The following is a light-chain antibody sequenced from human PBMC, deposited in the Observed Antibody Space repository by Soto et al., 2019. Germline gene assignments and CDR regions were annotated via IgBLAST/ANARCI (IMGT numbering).Light chain of an antibody. J-gene: IGKJ2*01. CDR1: QSVSSSY. V-gene: IGKV3-20*01. Sequence: EIVLTQSPGTLSLSPGERATLSCRASQSVSSSYLAWYQQKPGQTPSLLIYGASSRATGIPDRFSGSGSGTDFTHTISRLEPEDFAVYYCQQFGGTPPYTFGQGTKLEIK. CDR2: GAS. CDR3: QQFGGTPPYT.